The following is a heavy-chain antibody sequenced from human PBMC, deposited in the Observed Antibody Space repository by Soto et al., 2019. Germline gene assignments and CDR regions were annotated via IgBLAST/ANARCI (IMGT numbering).Heavy chain of an antibody. J-gene: IGHJ1*01. V-gene: IGHV3-48*02. D-gene: IGHD3-22*01. CDR2: ISSSSSTI. Sequence: GGSLRLSCAASGFTFSSYAMSWVRQAPGKGLEWVSYISSSSSTIYYADSVKGRFTISRDNAKNSLYLQMNSLRDEDTAVYYCASRGYYDSSGYKYFQHWGQGTLVTVSS. CDR1: GFTFSSYA. CDR3: ASRGYYDSSGYKYFQH.